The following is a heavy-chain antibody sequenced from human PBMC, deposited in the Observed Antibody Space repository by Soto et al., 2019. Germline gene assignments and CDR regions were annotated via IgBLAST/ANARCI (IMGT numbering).Heavy chain of an antibody. CDR3: ARELLAAAGGFDY. Sequence: LRLSCAASGFTFSSYAMHWVRQAPGKGLEWVAVISYNGSNKYYADSVKGRFTISRDNSKNTLYLQMNSLRAEDTAVYYCARELLAAAGGFDYWGQGTLVTVS. V-gene: IGHV3-30-3*01. J-gene: IGHJ4*02. CDR2: ISYNGSNK. CDR1: GFTFSSYA. D-gene: IGHD6-13*01.